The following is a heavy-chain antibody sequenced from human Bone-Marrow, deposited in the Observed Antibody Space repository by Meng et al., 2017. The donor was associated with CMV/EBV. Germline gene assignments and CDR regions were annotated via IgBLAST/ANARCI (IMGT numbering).Heavy chain of an antibody. V-gene: IGHV3-20*01. CDR2: INWNGGST. J-gene: IGHJ6*02. CDR3: ARNVGYYYCMDV. D-gene: IGHD1-26*01. Sequence: GESLKISCGASGFTFSSHAILWVRQAPGKGLEWVSGINWNGGSTDYADSVKGRFTISRDNAKNSLYLHMNSLRVEDTALYHCARNVGYYYCMDVWGQGTTVT. CDR1: GFTFSSHA.